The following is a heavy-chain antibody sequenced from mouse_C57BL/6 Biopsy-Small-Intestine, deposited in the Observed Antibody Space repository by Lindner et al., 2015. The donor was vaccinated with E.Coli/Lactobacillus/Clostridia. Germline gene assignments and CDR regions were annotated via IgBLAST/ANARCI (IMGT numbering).Heavy chain of an antibody. CDR3: ARSGSRYGGPYQYAMDV. CDR1: GATITSYT. CDR2: VIPTIGVS. D-gene: IGHD1-1*02. V-gene: IGHV1-12*01. J-gene: IGHJ1*01. Sequence: SVKVXCKASGATITSYTIDWVRQAPGHGLEWMGRVIPTIGVSTHAQRFLGRLAITADKPSNTAYMELRDLRSDDTAMYFCARSGSRYGGPYQYAMDVWGQGTTVAVSS.